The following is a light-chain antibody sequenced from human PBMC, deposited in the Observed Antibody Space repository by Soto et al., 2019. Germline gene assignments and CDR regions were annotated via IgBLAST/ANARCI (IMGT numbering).Light chain of an antibody. Sequence: DIQMTQSPSSLSASVGDRVTITCRASQTIINSLNWYQQRPGKAPQLLIYAASNLQSGVPSRFSGSGSATEFTLTISSLQPEDFASYYCQQTYNTPVTFGGGTKVEIK. CDR2: AAS. V-gene: IGKV1-39*01. J-gene: IGKJ4*01. CDR1: QTIINS. CDR3: QQTYNTPVT.